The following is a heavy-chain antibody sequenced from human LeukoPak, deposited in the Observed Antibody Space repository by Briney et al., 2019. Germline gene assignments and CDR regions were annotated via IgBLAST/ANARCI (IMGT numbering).Heavy chain of an antibody. D-gene: IGHD7-27*01. CDR3: ARRWGNWFDP. V-gene: IGHV4-39*01. Sequence: SEILSLTCTVSGGSISSSSYYWGWIRQPPGKGLEWIGSIYYSGNTYYNPSLKSRVTISVDTSKNQFSLKLSSVTAADTAVYYCARRWGNWFDPWGQGTLVTVSS. CDR2: IYYSGNT. CDR1: GGSISSSSYY. J-gene: IGHJ5*02.